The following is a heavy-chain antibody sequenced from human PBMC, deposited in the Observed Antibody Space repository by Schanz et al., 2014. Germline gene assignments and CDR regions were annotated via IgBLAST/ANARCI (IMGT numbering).Heavy chain of an antibody. CDR2: ISGSGNTI. CDR1: GFTFSSHS. Sequence: EVQLVESGGNLVQPGGSLRLSCVASGFTFSSHSMNWVRQAPGKGLEWLSYISGSGNTIYYADSVKGRFTISRDNAKNSLSLQMDRLRDEDTAVYYCARRYSGRYCFDYWGQGTLVAVSS. J-gene: IGHJ4*02. V-gene: IGHV3-48*02. CDR3: ARRYSGRYCFDY. D-gene: IGHD1-26*01.